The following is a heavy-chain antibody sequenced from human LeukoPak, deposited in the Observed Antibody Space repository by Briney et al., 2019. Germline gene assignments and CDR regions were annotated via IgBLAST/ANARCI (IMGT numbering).Heavy chain of an antibody. CDR3: ARDASGWGFTDY. CDR2: ISSSYSTM. CDR1: GFTFSSYW. J-gene: IGHJ4*02. V-gene: IGHV3-48*02. D-gene: IGHD6-19*01. Sequence: PGGSLRLSCAASGFTFSSYWMSWVRQAPGKGLEWVSYISSSYSTMYYADSVRGRFTISRDNAKNSLYLQMNSLRDEDSAVYYCARDASGWGFTDYWGQGTLVTVSS.